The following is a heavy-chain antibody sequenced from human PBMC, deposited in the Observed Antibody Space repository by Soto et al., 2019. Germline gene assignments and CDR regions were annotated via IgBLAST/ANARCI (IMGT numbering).Heavy chain of an antibody. CDR2: IRDKANSYAT. CDR1: GFTFSGSA. Sequence: EVQLVESGGCLVQPGGSLKLSCAASGFTFSGSAVHWVRQASGKGMEWVGRIRDKANSYATAYAASVKGRFTISRDDSKNTAFLQMNSLKTEDTAVYYCTRQGSESGWSLDYWGQGTLVTVSS. V-gene: IGHV3-73*02. J-gene: IGHJ4*02. CDR3: TRQGSESGWSLDY. D-gene: IGHD6-19*01.